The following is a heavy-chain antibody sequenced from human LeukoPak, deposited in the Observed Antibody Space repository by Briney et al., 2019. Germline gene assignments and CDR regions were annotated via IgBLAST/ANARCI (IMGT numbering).Heavy chain of an antibody. Sequence: GGSLRLSCAASGFTFSSHWMSWVRQAPGKGLEWVATIRQDGSQKYYVDSVKGRFTISRDNAKNSLYLQMNSLRAEDTAVYYCTRHHKYDNYYYYYMDVWGKGTTVTVSS. D-gene: IGHD1-1*01. CDR1: GFTFSSHW. V-gene: IGHV3-7*01. CDR3: TRHHKYDNYYYYYMDV. J-gene: IGHJ6*03. CDR2: IRQDGSQK.